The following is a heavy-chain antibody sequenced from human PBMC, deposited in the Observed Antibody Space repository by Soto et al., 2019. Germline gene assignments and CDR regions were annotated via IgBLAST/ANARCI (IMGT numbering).Heavy chain of an antibody. CDR2: IYYSGST. CDR3: ARHQYCSGGSCYLGYYYYGMDV. Sequence: QLQLQESGPGLVKPSETLSLTCTVSGGSISSSSYYWGWIRQPPGKGLEWIGSIYYSGSTYYNPSLKSRVTISVDTSKNQFSLKLSSVTAADTAVYYCARHQYCSGGSCYLGYYYYGMDVWGQGTTVTVSS. CDR1: GGSISSSSYY. J-gene: IGHJ6*02. V-gene: IGHV4-39*01. D-gene: IGHD2-15*01.